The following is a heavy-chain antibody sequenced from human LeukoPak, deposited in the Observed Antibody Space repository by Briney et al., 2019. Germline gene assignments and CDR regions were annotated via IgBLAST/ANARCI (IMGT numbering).Heavy chain of an antibody. J-gene: IGHJ4*02. D-gene: IGHD3-3*01. CDR1: GFNFVNYG. CDR3: TRAGGYDFWIDY. V-gene: IGHV3-49*03. CDR2: LRSTVHGGPA. Sequence: GGSLRLSCSTFGFNFVNYGVSWFRQAPGQGLEWVGFLRSTVHGGPAEYAASVEGGFTISRDDSKSTAYLQMNSLKIEDTAVYYCTRAGGYDFWIDYWGQGTLVTVSS.